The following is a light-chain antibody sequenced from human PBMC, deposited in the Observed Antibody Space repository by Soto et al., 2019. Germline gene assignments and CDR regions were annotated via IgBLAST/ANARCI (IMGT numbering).Light chain of an antibody. CDR3: QQRSNWPPEFT. CDR1: QSVSTS. J-gene: IGKJ3*01. CDR2: DAS. V-gene: IGKV3-11*01. Sequence: EIVLTQSPATLSLSPGERAALSCRASQSVSTSLAWYQHKPGQAPRLLIYDASNRATGIPARFSGSGSGTDFTLTINSLEPEDFAVYFCQQRSNWPPEFTFGPGTKVDI.